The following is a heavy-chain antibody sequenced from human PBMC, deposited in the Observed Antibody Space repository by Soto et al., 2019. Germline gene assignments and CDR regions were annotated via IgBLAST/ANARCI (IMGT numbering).Heavy chain of an antibody. D-gene: IGHD3-9*01. V-gene: IGHV3-74*03. Sequence: EVHLVESGGALIQPGGSLRLSCAASGFSFSSYWMHWVRQVPGKGLVWVSHINNDGSSTTYADSVKGRFTISRDNAKNTLFLQMDSLRAEDTAVYYCVRDDVVLKTGTFDMWGQGTVVTVSS. CDR3: VRDDVVLKTGTFDM. CDR2: INNDGSST. CDR1: GFSFSSYW. J-gene: IGHJ3*02.